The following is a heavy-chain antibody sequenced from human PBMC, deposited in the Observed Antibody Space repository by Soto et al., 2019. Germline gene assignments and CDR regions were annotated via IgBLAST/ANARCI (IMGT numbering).Heavy chain of an antibody. V-gene: IGHV1-3*01. D-gene: IGHD6-19*01. CDR2: INAGNGTT. Sequence: ASVKVYCKASGGTFRSYAITWVRQAPGQGLEWMGWINAGNGTTKYSQKFQGRVTITRDTSASTAYMELSSLRSEDTAVYYCARGLAPYYFDYWGQGTLVTVSS. J-gene: IGHJ4*02. CDR3: ARGLAPYYFDY. CDR1: GGTFRSYA.